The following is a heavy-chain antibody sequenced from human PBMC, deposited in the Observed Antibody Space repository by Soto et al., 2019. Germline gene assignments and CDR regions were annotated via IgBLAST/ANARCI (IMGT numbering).Heavy chain of an antibody. V-gene: IGHV3-48*01. Sequence: PGGSLRLSCAASGFTFRNYGMNWVRQAPGKGLEWVSYIGIDSSTTYYADSVKGRFTISGDNAKNSLYLQMNSLRAEDTAVYYCARDQLYYNDISGRPLNAFDVWGQGTMVTVSS. CDR3: ARDQLYYNDISGRPLNAFDV. D-gene: IGHD3-22*01. J-gene: IGHJ3*01. CDR1: GFTFRNYG. CDR2: IGIDSSTT.